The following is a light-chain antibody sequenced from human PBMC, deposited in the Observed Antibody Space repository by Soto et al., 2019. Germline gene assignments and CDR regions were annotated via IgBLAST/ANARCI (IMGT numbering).Light chain of an antibody. CDR2: DVS. CDR3: CSYAGTYTWV. V-gene: IGLV2-11*01. J-gene: IGLJ3*02. Sequence: QSALTQPRSVSGSPGQSVTISCTGTNSDVGGYNYVSWFQQYPGKAPKLMIYDVSKRPSGVPDRFSGSKSGNTASLTISGLQADDEAVYYCCSYAGTYTWVFGGGTELTVL. CDR1: NSDVGGYNY.